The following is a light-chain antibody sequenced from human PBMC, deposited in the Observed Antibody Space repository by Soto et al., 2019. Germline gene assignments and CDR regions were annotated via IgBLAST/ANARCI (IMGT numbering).Light chain of an antibody. CDR2: RDS. Sequence: SYELTQPLSVSVALGQTARITCGANNIGSKNVHWYQQKPGQAPVLVIYRDSKRPSGIPERFSGSNSGKTATLTISRAQAGDEADYSCQVWDSSPVVFGGGTKVTVL. V-gene: IGLV3-9*01. CDR1: NIGSKN. J-gene: IGLJ2*01. CDR3: QVWDSSPVV.